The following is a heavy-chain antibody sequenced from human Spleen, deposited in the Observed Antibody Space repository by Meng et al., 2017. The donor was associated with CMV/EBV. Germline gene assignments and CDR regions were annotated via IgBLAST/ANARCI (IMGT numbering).Heavy chain of an antibody. J-gene: IGHJ4*02. D-gene: IGHD7-27*01. CDR1: GFTFSSYS. V-gene: IGHV3-21*01. CDR2: ISSSSSYI. CDR3: ARGWGRFDY. Sequence: GESLKISCAASGFTFSSYSMNWVRQAPGKGLEWVSSISSSSSYIYYADSVKGRFTISRDNAKNSLYLQMNSLRAEDTAVYYCARGWGRFDYWGQGTLVTVSS.